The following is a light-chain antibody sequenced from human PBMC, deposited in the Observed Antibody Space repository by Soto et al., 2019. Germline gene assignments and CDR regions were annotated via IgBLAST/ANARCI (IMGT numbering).Light chain of an antibody. CDR2: EVT. V-gene: IGLV2-14*01. J-gene: IGLJ2*01. CDR3: YSYTTTNTWL. CDR1: SNDVGAYNY. Sequence: QSALTQPASMSGSPGQSITISCAGTSNDVGAYNYVSWYQHHPGQAPKLMIYEVTNRPSGVSPRFSGSKSGNTASLTISRLQAEDEADYYCYSYTTTNTWLFGGGTKLTVL.